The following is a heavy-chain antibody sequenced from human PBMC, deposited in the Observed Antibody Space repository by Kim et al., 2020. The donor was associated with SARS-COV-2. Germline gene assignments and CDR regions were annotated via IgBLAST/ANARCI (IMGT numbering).Heavy chain of an antibody. J-gene: IGHJ4*02. CDR3: ARNHWYYFDY. D-gene: IGHD2-8*02. Sequence: GESLRLSCADSGFTFSGHYMTWVRQAPGKGLEWVANIKQDGSEKLYVDSVKGRFTISRDNAKKSLYLQMNSLRAEDTAMYYCARNHWYYFDYWGQGTLVTVSS. V-gene: IGHV3-7*05. CDR1: GFTFSGHY. CDR2: IKQDGSEK.